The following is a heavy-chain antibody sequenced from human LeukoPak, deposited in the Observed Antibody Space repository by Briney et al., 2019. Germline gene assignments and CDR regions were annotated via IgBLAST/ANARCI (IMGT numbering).Heavy chain of an antibody. Sequence: PGGSLRLSCAASGFTVSSNYMSWVRQAPGKGLEWGSVIYSGGSTYYADSVKGRFTISRDDSKNTLYLQMNSLRAEDTAVYYCARDRRYYDSSGYGYWGQGTLVTVSS. CDR1: GFTVSSNY. CDR2: IYSGGST. CDR3: ARDRRYYDSSGYGY. J-gene: IGHJ4*02. V-gene: IGHV3-66*01. D-gene: IGHD3-22*01.